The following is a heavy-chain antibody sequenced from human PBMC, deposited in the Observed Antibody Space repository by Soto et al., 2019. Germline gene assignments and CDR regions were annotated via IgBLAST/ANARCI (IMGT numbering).Heavy chain of an antibody. Sequence: EGSLRLSCAASGFTVSSNYMSWVRQAPGKGLEWVSVIYSGGSTYYADSVKGRFTISRHNSKNTLYLQMNSLRAEDTAVYYCASVVVVAADAFDIWGQGTMVTVSS. J-gene: IGHJ3*02. CDR3: ASVVVVAADAFDI. V-gene: IGHV3-53*04. CDR1: GFTVSSNY. D-gene: IGHD2-15*01. CDR2: IYSGGST.